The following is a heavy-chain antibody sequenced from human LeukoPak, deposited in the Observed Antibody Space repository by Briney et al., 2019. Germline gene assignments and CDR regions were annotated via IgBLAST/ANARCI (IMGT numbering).Heavy chain of an antibody. CDR1: GFTFSSYG. Sequence: GRSLRLSCAASGFTFSSYGMHWVRQAPGKGLEWVAVISYDGSNKYYADSVKGRFTISRDNSKNTLYLQMNSLRAEDTAVYYCAKDLSGRLALNYYYGMDVWGQGTTVTVSS. J-gene: IGHJ6*02. V-gene: IGHV3-30*18. CDR3: AKDLSGRLALNYYYGMDV. D-gene: IGHD6-19*01. CDR2: ISYDGSNK.